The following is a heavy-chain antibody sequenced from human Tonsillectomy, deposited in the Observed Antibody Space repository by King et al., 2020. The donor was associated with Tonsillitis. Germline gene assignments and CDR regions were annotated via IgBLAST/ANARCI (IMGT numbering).Heavy chain of an antibody. CDR1: VGSISSSSYY. D-gene: IGHD3-22*01. Sequence: QLQESGPGLVKPSETLSLTCTVSVGSISSSSYYLGWIRQPPGKGLEWIGSVYFSGSTYYNPSLRSGGTISVDMSKNEFSLKLSSLAAADTAVFFCARHPRGGLLLFGKDIQFDYWGQGTLVTVSS. CDR3: ARHPRGGLLLFGKDIQFDY. J-gene: IGHJ4*02. V-gene: IGHV4-39*01. CDR2: VYFSGST.